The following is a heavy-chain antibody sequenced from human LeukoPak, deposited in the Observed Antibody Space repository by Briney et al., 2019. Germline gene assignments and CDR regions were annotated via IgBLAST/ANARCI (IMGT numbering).Heavy chain of an antibody. V-gene: IGHV5-51*01. CDR2: IYPGDSDT. J-gene: IGHJ4*02. Sequence: GESLKISCKGSGYSFPTYWIGWVRQMPGKGLEWMGIIYPGDSDTRYSPSFEGQVSISADKSGSTAYLQWSSLKASDTAMYYCARGPPAAYWGQGTLVTVSS. CDR1: GYSFPTYW. D-gene: IGHD1-14*01. CDR3: ARGPPAAY.